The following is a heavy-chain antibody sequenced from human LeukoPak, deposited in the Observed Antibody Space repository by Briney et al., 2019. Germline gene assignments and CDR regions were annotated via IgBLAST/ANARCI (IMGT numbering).Heavy chain of an antibody. Sequence: PGGSLTLSCAASGFTFTSYGMLWVRQAPGEGLEWVAVISYDGIKRDYADSVKGRFTISRDNSKDTLYLQMNSLRAEDTAVYYCATIVASGTRAYYGMDVWGQGTTVTVSS. CDR3: ATIVASGTRAYYGMDV. V-gene: IGHV3-30*03. CDR2: ISYDGIKR. D-gene: IGHD6-13*01. J-gene: IGHJ6*02. CDR1: GFTFTSYG.